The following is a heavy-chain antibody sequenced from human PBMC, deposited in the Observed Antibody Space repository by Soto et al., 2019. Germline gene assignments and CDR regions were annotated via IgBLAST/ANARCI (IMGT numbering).Heavy chain of an antibody. V-gene: IGHV5-10-1*01. Sequence: LQISCQGSGYTFTGHWISWVRQMPGKGLEWMGRIDPSDSYTDYSPTVQGHVTMSADRSINTAYLQWSSLQASDTAVYYCTRHTGYDSSLDYWGQGTLVTVSS. D-gene: IGHD5-12*01. CDR3: TRHTGYDSSLDY. CDR2: IDPSDSYT. CDR1: GYTFTGHW. J-gene: IGHJ4*02.